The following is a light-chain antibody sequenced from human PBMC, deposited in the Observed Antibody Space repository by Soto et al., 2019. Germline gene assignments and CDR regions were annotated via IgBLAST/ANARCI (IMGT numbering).Light chain of an antibody. Sequence: EVVLTQSPATLSLSPGERATLSCRASQSVSSYLAWYQQKPDQAPRLLIYDASNRATGIPARFSGSGSGTHSTPTISGLEPENFAVYYCKRRSNWPPALTFGGGTKVEIK. CDR2: DAS. CDR1: QSVSSY. CDR3: KRRSNWPPALT. J-gene: IGKJ4*01. V-gene: IGKV3-11*01.